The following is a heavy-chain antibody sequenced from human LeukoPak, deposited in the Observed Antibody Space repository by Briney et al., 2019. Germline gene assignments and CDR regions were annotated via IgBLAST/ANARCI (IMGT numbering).Heavy chain of an antibody. D-gene: IGHD2-2*01. J-gene: IGHJ4*02. V-gene: IGHV1-2*02. CDR3: ARANFLYCSSTTCLFDY. CDR1: GYTFTDYY. CDR2: INPNSGDT. Sequence: ASVKVSCKASGYTFTDYYMHWVRQAPGQGFEWMGGINPNSGDTNYAQKFQGRVTMTRDTSISTAHMELSRLRSDDTAVYYCARANFLYCSSTTCLFDYWGQGTLVIVSS.